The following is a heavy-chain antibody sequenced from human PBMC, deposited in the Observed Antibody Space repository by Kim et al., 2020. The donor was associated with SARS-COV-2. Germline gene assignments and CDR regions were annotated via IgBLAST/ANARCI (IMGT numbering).Heavy chain of an antibody. J-gene: IGHJ3*01. Sequence: GGSLRLSCVVSGFTFSTFTMNWVRQAPGKGLEWVSKITSSSSSIYYADSVRGRFTISRDNAKKSLYLQMNSLRDEDTAVYYCARAEYSSSRYPDAFAFWG. CDR1: GFTFSTFT. CDR3: ARAEYSSSRYPDAFAF. V-gene: IGHV3-48*02. D-gene: IGHD6-13*01. CDR2: ITSSSSSI.